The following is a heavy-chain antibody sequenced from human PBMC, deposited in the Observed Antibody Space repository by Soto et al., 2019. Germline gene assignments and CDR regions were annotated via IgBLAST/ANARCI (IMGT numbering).Heavy chain of an antibody. D-gene: IGHD2-15*01. CDR2: ISGSGGST. CDR3: AKDQIVVVVAATHTSNWFDP. Sequence: GGSLRLSCAASGFTFSSYAMSWVRQAPGKGLEWVSVISGSGGSTYYADSVKGRFTISRDNSKNTLYLQMNSLRAEDTAVYYCAKDQIVVVVAATHTSNWFDPWGQGTLVTVSS. V-gene: IGHV3-23*01. CDR1: GFTFSSYA. J-gene: IGHJ5*02.